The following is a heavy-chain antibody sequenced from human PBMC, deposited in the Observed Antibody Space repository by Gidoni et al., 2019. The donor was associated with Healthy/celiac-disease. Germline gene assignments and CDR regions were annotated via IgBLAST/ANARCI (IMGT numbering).Heavy chain of an antibody. CDR2: INHSGST. V-gene: IGHV4-34*01. CDR1: GGSLSGYY. J-gene: IGHJ4*02. CDR3: ARRNGVSPFDY. D-gene: IGHD2-8*01. Sequence: YGGSLSGYYWSWIRQPPGKGLEWIGEINHSGSTNYNPSLKSRVTISVDTSKNQFSLKLSSVTAADTAVYYCARRNGVSPFDYWGQGTLVTVSS.